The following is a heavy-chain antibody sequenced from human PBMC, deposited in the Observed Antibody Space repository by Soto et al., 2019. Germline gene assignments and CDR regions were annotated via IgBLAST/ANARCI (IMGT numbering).Heavy chain of an antibody. V-gene: IGHV1-8*01. CDR1: GYTFTSYD. CDR2: MNPNSGNT. J-gene: IGHJ3*02. Sequence: ASVKVSCKASGYTFTSYDINWVRQATGQGLEWMGWMNPNSGNTGYAQKFQGRVTMTRNTSISTAYMELSSLRSEDTAVYYCAGGKRDIGAGSFDIWGQGTIVTVSS. CDR3: AGGKRDIGAGSFDI. D-gene: IGHD3-16*02.